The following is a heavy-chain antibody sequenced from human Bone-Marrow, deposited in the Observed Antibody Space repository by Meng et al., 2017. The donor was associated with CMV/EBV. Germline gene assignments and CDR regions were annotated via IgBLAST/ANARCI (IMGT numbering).Heavy chain of an antibody. J-gene: IGHJ6*02. D-gene: IGHD4-17*01. CDR2: IRDDGSNT. CDR1: GFTFSSYA. V-gene: IGHV3-30-3*01. Sequence: GESLKISCAASGFTFSSYAMHWVRQAPGKGLQWVAFIRDDGSNTYYADSVKGRFTISRDNSKNTLYLQMNSLRAEDTAVYYCRKNYGDYASPRGMDVWGQGTTVTVSS. CDR3: RKNYGDYASPRGMDV.